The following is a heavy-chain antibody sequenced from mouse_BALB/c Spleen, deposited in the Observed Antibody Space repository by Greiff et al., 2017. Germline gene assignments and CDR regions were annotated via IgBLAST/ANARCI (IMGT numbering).Heavy chain of an antibody. CDR3: DRKWDYGYYAMDD. V-gene: IGHV2-9*02. CDR2: IWAGGST. J-gene: IGHJ4*01. D-gene: IGHD2-4*01. Sequence: QVQLKESGPGLVAPSQSLSITCTVSGFSLTSYGVHWVRQPPGKGLEWLGVIWAGGSTNYNSALMSRLSISKDNSKSQVFLKMNSLQTDDTAMYYCDRKWDYGYYAMDDWGQGTSVTGSS. CDR1: GFSLTSYG.